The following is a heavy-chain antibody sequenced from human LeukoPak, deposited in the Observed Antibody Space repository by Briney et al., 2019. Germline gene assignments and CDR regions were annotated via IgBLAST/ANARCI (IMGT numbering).Heavy chain of an antibody. D-gene: IGHD3-10*01. V-gene: IGHV3-23*01. CDR2: ISGSGGST. J-gene: IGHJ4*02. CDR1: GFTFSSYA. CDR3: AKVLYPYYYGSGSYYSFDY. Sequence: HPGGSLRLSCAASGFTFSSYAMSWVRQAPGKGLEWVSAISGSGGSTYYADSVKGRFTISRDNSKNTLYLQMNSLRAEDTAVYYCAKVLYPYYYGSGSYYSFDYWGQGTLVTVSS.